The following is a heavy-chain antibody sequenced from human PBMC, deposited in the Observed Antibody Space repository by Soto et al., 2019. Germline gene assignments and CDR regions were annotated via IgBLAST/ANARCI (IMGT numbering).Heavy chain of an antibody. CDR2: ISAYNGNT. Sequence: ASVKVSCKASGYTFTSYVISWVRQAPGQGLEWMGWISAYNGNTNYAQKLQGRVTMTTDTSTSTAYMELRSLRSDDTAVYYCARINSGSYFRSRRPPQTNWFDPWGQGTLVTVSS. D-gene: IGHD1-26*01. CDR1: GYTFTSYV. J-gene: IGHJ5*02. V-gene: IGHV1-18*04. CDR3: ARINSGSYFRSRRPPQTNWFDP.